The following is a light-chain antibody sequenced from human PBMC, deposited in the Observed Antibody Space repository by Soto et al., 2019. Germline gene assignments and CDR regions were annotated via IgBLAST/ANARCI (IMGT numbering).Light chain of an antibody. CDR2: GAS. Sequence: EIVLTQSPGTLSLSPGERATLSCRASQSVSSIYLAWYQQKPGQAPRVLIYGASSRATGIPDRFSGSGSGTDFTLTISRLEPEDLAVFYCQQDGSSPVTFGQGTKVEIK. V-gene: IGKV3-20*01. J-gene: IGKJ1*01. CDR3: QQDGSSPVT. CDR1: QSVSSIY.